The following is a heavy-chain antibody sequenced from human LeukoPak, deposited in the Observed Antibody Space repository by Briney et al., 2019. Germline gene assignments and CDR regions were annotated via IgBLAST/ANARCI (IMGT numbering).Heavy chain of an antibody. Sequence: ASVKVSCKASGGTFSSYAISWVRQAPGQGLEWMGGIIPIFGTANYAQKFQGRVTITADESTSTAYMELSSLRSEDTAVYYCASSSADHYYYYYGMDVWGKGTTVTVSS. D-gene: IGHD6-6*01. CDR1: GGTFSSYA. V-gene: IGHV1-69*13. CDR3: ASSSADHYYYYYGMDV. J-gene: IGHJ6*04. CDR2: IIPIFGTA.